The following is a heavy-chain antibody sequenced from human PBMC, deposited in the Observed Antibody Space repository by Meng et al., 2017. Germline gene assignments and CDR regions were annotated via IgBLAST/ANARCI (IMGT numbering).Heavy chain of an antibody. D-gene: IGHD4-17*01. J-gene: IGHJ6*02. CDR1: GSTFSSYA. Sequence: ASVKVSCKASGSTFSSYAISWVRQAPGQGLEWMGIINPSGGSTSYAQKFQGRVTMTRDTSTSTVYMELSSLRSEDTAVYYCATTGPTTVTTRPYYYYGMDVWGQGTTVTVSS. CDR2: INPSGGST. CDR3: ATTGPTTVTTRPYYYYGMDV. V-gene: IGHV1-46*01.